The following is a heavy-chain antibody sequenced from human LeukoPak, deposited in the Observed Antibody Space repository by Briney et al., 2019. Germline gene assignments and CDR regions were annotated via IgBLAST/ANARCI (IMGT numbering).Heavy chain of an antibody. J-gene: IGHJ5*02. D-gene: IGHD1-7*01. V-gene: IGHV4-59*01. CDR1: GGSISSYY. CDR3: ARAYNWNYAWFDP. Sequence: SETLSLTCTVSGGSISSYYWSWIRQPPGKGLEWIGYIYYSGSTNYNPSLKSRVTISVDTSKNQYSLKLSSVTAADTAVYYCARAYNWNYAWFDPWGQGTLVTVSS. CDR2: IYYSGST.